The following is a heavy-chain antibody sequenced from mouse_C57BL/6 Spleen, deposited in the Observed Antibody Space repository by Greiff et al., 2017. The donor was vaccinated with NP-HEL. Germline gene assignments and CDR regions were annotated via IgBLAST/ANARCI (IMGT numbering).Heavy chain of an antibody. CDR3: ARSGDYCLFDY. Sequence: QVQLQQPGAELVKPGASVKLSCKASGYTFTSYWMQWVKQRPGQGLEWIGEIDPSDSYTNYNQKFKGKATLTVDTSSSTAYMQLSSLTSEDSAVYYCARSGDYCLFDYWGQGTTLTVSS. V-gene: IGHV1-50*01. CDR2: IDPSDSYT. J-gene: IGHJ2*01. CDR1: GYTFTSYW. D-gene: IGHD1-1*01.